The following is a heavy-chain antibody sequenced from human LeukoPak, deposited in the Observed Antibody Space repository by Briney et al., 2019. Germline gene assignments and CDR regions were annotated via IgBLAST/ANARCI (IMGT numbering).Heavy chain of an antibody. D-gene: IGHD4-17*01. Sequence: GESLKISCKGSGYSFTSYWIGWVRPTPGKGLEWMGIIYPGDSDTRYSPFFQGQVTVSADKSISTAYLQWSSLKASDTAMYYCARQSHYGDYYWGQGTLVTVSS. CDR1: GYSFTSYW. CDR3: ARQSHYGDYY. V-gene: IGHV5-51*01. J-gene: IGHJ4*02. CDR2: IYPGDSDT.